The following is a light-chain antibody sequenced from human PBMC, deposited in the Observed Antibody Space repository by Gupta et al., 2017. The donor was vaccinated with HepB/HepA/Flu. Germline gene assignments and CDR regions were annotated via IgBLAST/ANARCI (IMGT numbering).Light chain of an antibody. CDR2: KVS. J-gene: IGKJ1*01. Sequence: DVVMTQTPLSSPVTLGQPASISCRSSQSLLHSDGNTYLSWLQERPGQPPRLLISKVSNRFSGVPDRFSGSGAGTYFTLKISSVEAEDVGIYYCGQTSQFPWTLGQGTKVEIK. CDR1: QSLLHSDGNTY. CDR3: GQTSQFPWT. V-gene: IGKV2D-24*01.